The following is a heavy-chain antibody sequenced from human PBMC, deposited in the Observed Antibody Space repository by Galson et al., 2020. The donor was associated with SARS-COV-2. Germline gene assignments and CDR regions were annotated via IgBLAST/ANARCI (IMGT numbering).Heavy chain of an antibody. J-gene: IGHJ3*02. CDR2: ISGSGGSP. D-gene: IGHD3-22*01. CDR3: AKDVLALQDYYDSSGYYGADAFDI. V-gene: IGHV3-23*01. CDR1: GFTFSSYA. Sequence: QAGGSLRLSCAASGFTFSSYAMSWVRQAPGKGLEWVSAISGSGGSPYYADSVKGRFTISRDNSKNTLYLQMNSLRAEDTAVYYCAKDVLALQDYYDSSGYYGADAFDIWGQGTMVTVSS.